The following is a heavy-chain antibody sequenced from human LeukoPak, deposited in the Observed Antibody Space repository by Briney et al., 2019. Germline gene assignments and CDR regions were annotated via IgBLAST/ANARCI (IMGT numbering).Heavy chain of an antibody. Sequence: ETLSLTCTVSGGSISSYYWSWVRQAPGRGLEWVGRIKSKTDGATTDYAAPVKGRFTISRDDSKNTLYLQMNSLRTEDTAVYYCTTERKLAYGRNYYFDYWGQGTLVTVSS. CDR3: TTERKLAYGRNYYFDY. D-gene: IGHD3-10*01. CDR1: GGSISSYY. CDR2: IKSKTDGATT. V-gene: IGHV3-15*01. J-gene: IGHJ4*02.